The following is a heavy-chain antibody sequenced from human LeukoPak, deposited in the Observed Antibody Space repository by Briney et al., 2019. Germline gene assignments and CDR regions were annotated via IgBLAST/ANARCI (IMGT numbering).Heavy chain of an antibody. CDR3: ARDLITIFGVVTKNYYYYYGMDV. D-gene: IGHD3-3*01. CDR1: GFTFSSYG. V-gene: IGHV3-21*01. J-gene: IGHJ6*02. Sequence: GGSLRLSCAASGFTFSSYGMHWVRQAPGKGLEWVSSISSSSSYIYYADSVKGRFTISRDNAKNSLYLQMNSLRAEDTAVYYCARDLITIFGVVTKNYYYYYGMDVWGQGTTVTVSS. CDR2: ISSSSSYI.